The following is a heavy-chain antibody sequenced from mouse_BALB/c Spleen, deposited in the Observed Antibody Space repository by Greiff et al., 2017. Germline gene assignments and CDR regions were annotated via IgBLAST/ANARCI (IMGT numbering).Heavy chain of an antibody. J-gene: IGHJ4*01. D-gene: IGHD2-4*01. Sequence: QVQLQQSGPGLVAPSQSLSNTCTVSGFSLTSYGVHWVRQPPGKGLEWLGVIWAGGSTNYNSALMSRLSISKDNSKSQVFLKMNSLQTDDTAMYYCARELRAWFAYWGQGTSVTVSS. V-gene: IGHV2-9*02. CDR2: IWAGGST. CDR1: GFSLTSYG. CDR3: ARELRAWFAY.